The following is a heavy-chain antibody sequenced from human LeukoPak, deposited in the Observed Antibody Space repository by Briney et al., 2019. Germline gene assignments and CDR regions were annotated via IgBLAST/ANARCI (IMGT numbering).Heavy chain of an antibody. D-gene: IGHD3-10*01. CDR1: GFTFDDYG. V-gene: IGHV3-20*04. J-gene: IGHJ4*02. CDR2: INWNGGST. CDR3: TTDELWFGELPADY. Sequence: GGSLRLSCAASGFTFDDYGMSWVRQAPGKGLEWVSGINWNGGSTGYADSVKGRLTISRDNAKNSLYLQMNSLKTEDTAVYYCTTDELWFGELPADYWGQGTLVTVSS.